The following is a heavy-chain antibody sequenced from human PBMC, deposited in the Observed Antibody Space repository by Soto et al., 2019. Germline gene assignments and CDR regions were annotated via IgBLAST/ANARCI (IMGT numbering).Heavy chain of an antibody. D-gene: IGHD3-3*01. CDR3: ACQIPPRKICGPSDAFDI. Sequence: SETLSLTCTVSGGSISSYYWSWIRQPPGKGLEWIGYIYYSGSTNYNPSLKSRVTISVDTSKNQFSLKLSSVTAADTAVYYCACQIPPRKICGPSDAFDIWGQGTMVTVSS. CDR1: GGSISSYY. CDR2: IYYSGST. J-gene: IGHJ3*02. V-gene: IGHV4-59*08.